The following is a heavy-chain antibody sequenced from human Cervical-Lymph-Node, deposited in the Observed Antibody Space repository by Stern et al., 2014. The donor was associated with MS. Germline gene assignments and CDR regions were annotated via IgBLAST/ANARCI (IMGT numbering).Heavy chain of an antibody. V-gene: IGHV3-9*01. D-gene: IGHD3-22*01. Sequence: EVQLVESGGGVVQPGRSLRLSCAASGFSFDDYAMHWVRQAPGKGLEWVSSISWNSGRIGYADSVKGRFTISRDNAKNSLYLQMSSLRPEDTALYYCAKGFYYDSSDYRSDFDYWGQGTLVTVSS. CDR3: AKGFYYDSSDYRSDFDY. CDR1: GFSFDDYA. J-gene: IGHJ4*02. CDR2: ISWNSGRI.